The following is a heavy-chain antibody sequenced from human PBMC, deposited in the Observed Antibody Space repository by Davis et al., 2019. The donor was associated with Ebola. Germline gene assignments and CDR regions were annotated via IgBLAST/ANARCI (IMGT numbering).Heavy chain of an antibody. CDR2: MYTSGTT. Sequence: PSETLSLTCNVSGDSISGYYWNWIRQPAGKGLEWVGRMYTSGTTNDNPSLRSRVTMSVDTSKNQFSLKLTYVTAADTAVYFCAREPSAAGTVHFDYWGQGILVTVSS. CDR1: GDSISGYY. CDR3: AREPSAAGTVHFDY. D-gene: IGHD6-13*01. V-gene: IGHV4-4*07. J-gene: IGHJ4*02.